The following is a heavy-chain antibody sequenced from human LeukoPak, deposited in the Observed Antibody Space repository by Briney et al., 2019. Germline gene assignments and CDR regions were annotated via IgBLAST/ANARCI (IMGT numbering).Heavy chain of an antibody. J-gene: IGHJ4*02. V-gene: IGHV1-69*13. Sequence: SVKVSCKASGGTFSSYAISWVRQAPGQGLEWMGGIIPIFGTANYAQKFQGRVTITADESTSTAYMELSSLRSEDTAVYYCAGGYYGSGSYYNVGYWGQGTLVTVSS. CDR3: AGGYYGSGSYYNVGY. CDR1: GGTFSSYA. CDR2: IIPIFGTA. D-gene: IGHD3-10*01.